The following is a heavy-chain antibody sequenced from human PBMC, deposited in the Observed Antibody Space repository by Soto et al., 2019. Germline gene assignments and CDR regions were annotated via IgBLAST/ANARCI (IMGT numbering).Heavy chain of an antibody. Sequence: GGSLRLSCAASGFTFSSYGMHWVRQAPGKGLEWVAVIWYDGSNKYYADSVKGRFTISGDNSKNTLYLQMSSLRAEDTAVYYCARDRISGDYGYYYYGMDVWGQGTTVTVSS. V-gene: IGHV3-33*01. CDR3: ARDRISGDYGYYYYGMDV. CDR1: GFTFSSYG. CDR2: IWYDGSNK. D-gene: IGHD2-21*02. J-gene: IGHJ6*02.